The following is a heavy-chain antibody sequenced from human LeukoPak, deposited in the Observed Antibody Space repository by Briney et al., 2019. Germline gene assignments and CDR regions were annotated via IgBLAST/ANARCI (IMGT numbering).Heavy chain of an antibody. CDR2: ISSSSSTI. Sequence: PGGSLRLSCAASGFTFSSYSMNWVRQAPGKGLEWVSYISSSSSTIYYADSVKGRFTISRDNAKNSLYLQMNSLRAEDTAVYYCARDDYYDSSGLTTWGQGTLVTASS. J-gene: IGHJ5*02. CDR1: GFTFSSYS. D-gene: IGHD3-22*01. V-gene: IGHV3-48*01. CDR3: ARDDYYDSSGLTT.